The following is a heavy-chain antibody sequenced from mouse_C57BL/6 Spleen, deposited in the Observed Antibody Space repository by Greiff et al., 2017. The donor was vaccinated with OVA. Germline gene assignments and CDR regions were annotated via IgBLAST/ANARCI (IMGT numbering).Heavy chain of an antibody. V-gene: IGHV1-55*01. CDR2: IYPGSGST. Sequence: VQLRQPGAELVKPGASVKMSCKASGYTFTSYWITWVKQRPGQGLEWIGDIYPGSGSTNYNEKFKSKATLTVDTSSSTAYMQLSSLTSEDSAVYYCARRFTTVVATDAMDYWGQGTSVTVSS. D-gene: IGHD1-1*01. CDR3: ARRFTTVVATDAMDY. CDR1: GYTFTSYW. J-gene: IGHJ4*01.